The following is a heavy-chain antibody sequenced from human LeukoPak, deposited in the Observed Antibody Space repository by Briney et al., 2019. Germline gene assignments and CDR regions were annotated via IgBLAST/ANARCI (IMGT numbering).Heavy chain of an antibody. Sequence: ASVKVSCKASGYTFTSYYMHWVRQAPGQGLEWMGIINPSGGSTSHAQKFQGRVTMTRDTSTSTVYMELSSLRSDDTAVYYCARVHYYDSSGPIGPLDLWGRGTLVTVSS. CDR3: ARVHYYDSSGPIGPLDL. J-gene: IGHJ2*01. D-gene: IGHD3-22*01. V-gene: IGHV1-46*01. CDR1: GYTFTSYY. CDR2: INPSGGST.